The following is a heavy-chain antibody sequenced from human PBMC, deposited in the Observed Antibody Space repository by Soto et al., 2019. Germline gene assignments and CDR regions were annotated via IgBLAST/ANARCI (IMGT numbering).Heavy chain of an antibody. CDR3: AREYDSSYSFSFGY. Sequence: SDTLYIISTVSGGSICCGNFDLSWVSQHPGKGLYWIGYIYSTGGTYYNPTLKSRLTVSVDTSKNQFPLKLSSVTAADTAVYYCAREYDSSYSFSFGYWGQGTLVSVPS. CDR2: IYSTGGT. D-gene: IGHD3-22*01. J-gene: IGHJ4*02. V-gene: IGHV4-31*03. CDR1: GGSICCGNFD.